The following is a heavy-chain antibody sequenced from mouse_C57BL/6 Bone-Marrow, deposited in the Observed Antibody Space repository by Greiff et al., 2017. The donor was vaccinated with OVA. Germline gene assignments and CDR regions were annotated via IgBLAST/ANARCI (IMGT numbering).Heavy chain of an antibody. CDR1: GYTFTSYG. V-gene: IGHV1-81*01. D-gene: IGHD3-2*02. CDR2: IYPRSGNT. Sequence: QVQLKQSGAELARPGASVKLSCKASGYTFTSYGLSWVKQRTGQGLEWIGEIYPRSGNTYYNEKFKGKATLTADKSSSTAYMELRSLTSEDSAVYFCELRQLRHFDYWGQGTTLTVSS. J-gene: IGHJ2*01. CDR3: ELRQLRHFDY.